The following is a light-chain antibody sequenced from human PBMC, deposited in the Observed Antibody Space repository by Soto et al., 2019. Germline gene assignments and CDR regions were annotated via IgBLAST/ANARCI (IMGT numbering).Light chain of an antibody. CDR3: SSFAGFNAHVV. J-gene: IGLJ2*01. CDR2: EVN. Sequence: QSALTQPPSASGSPGQSVTISCTGTSSDVGYYNYVSWYQQHPGKVPKLMIYEVNKRPSGVPARFSGSKSGNTASLTVSGLHAEDEADYYCSSFAGFNAHVVFGGGTKLTVL. CDR1: SSDVGYYNY. V-gene: IGLV2-8*01.